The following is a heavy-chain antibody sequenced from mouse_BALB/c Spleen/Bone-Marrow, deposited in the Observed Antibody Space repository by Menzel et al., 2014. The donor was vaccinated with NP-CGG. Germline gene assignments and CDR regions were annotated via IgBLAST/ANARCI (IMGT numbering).Heavy chain of an antibody. D-gene: IGHD1-1*01. CDR3: AREDGLWYFDV. Sequence: VQLQQSGAELMKPGASVEISCKATGYTFSSYWIDWVKQRPGHGLEWIGEILPGSGSTNYNEKFKGKATFTADTSSNTAYMQLSSLTSEDSAVYYCAREDGLWYFDVWGAGTTVTVSS. CDR1: GYTFSSYW. V-gene: IGHV1-9*01. CDR2: ILPGSGST. J-gene: IGHJ1*01.